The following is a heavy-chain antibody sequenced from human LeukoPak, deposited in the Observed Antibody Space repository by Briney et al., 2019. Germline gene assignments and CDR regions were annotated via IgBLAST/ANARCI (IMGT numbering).Heavy chain of an antibody. CDR3: GRDARTAMVRPSGAFDI. CDR1: GYTFTSYG. D-gene: IGHD5-18*01. V-gene: IGHV1-18*01. J-gene: IGHJ3*02. Sequence: EASVKVSCKASGYTFTSYGISWVRQAPGQGLEWMGWISAYNGNTNYAQKLQGRVTMTTDTSTSTAYMELRSLRSDDTAVYYCGRDARTAMVRPSGAFDIWGQGTMVTVSS. CDR2: ISAYNGNT.